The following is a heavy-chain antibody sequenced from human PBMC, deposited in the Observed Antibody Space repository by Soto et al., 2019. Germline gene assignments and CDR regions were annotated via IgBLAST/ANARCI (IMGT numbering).Heavy chain of an antibody. J-gene: IGHJ4*02. D-gene: IGHD6-19*01. CDR2: ILYDGSNK. CDR3: ARYRDRSGWSRRACIDY. V-gene: IGHV3-30-3*01. Sequence: QVQLVESGGGVVQPGRSLRLSCAASGFTFSSYAMHWVRQAPGKGLEWVAVILYDGSNKYYADSVKGRFTISRDNSKNKPYMQMNSQRAEERAVYYCARYRDRSGWSRRACIDYWGQGTLVTVSS. CDR1: GFTFSSYA.